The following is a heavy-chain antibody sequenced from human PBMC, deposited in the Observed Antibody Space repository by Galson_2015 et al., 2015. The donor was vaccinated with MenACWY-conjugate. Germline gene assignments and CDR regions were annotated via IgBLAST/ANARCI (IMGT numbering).Heavy chain of an antibody. D-gene: IGHD3-9*01. CDR1: GGSISSYY. CDR3: ARVHPHDWFPLTGAFDI. Sequence: SETLSLTCTVSGGSISSYYWSWIRQPPGKGLEWIGYIYYSGSTNYNPSLKSRVTISVDTSKNQFSLKLSSVTAADTAVYYCARVHPHDWFPLTGAFDIWGQGTMVTVSS. CDR2: IYYSGST. V-gene: IGHV4-59*01. J-gene: IGHJ3*02.